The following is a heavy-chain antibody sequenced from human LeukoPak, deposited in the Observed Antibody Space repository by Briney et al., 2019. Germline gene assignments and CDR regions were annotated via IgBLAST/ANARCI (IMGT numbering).Heavy chain of an antibody. D-gene: IGHD5-18*01. CDR3: AKGARGYSYGYLDY. CDR1: GFTFSSYG. J-gene: IGHJ4*02. CDR2: IRYDGSNK. V-gene: IGHV3-30*02. Sequence: GGSLRLSCAASGFTFSSYGMHWVRQAPGKGLEWVAFIRYDGSNKYYADSVKGRFTISRDNSKNTLYLQMNSLRAEDTAVYYCAKGARGYSYGYLDYWGQGTLVTVSS.